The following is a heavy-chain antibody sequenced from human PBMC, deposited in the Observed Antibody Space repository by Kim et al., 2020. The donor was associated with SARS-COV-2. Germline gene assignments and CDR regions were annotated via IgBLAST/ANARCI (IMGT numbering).Heavy chain of an antibody. J-gene: IGHJ6*03. V-gene: IGHV4-34*01. CDR3: ARGRVGVVPSPVLGLGPFWIYHYMCV. CDR1: GESFSDFS. D-gene: IGHD3-3*01. CDR2: INQSGTT. Sequence: SETLSLTCAVFGESFSDFSWTWIRRSSGKGLEWIGEINQSGTTNYNPSLKSRVTISLDTSKNQFYLKVTSVTAADTATYYCARGRVGVVPSPVLGLGPFWIYHYMCVWDKGGNGHRL.